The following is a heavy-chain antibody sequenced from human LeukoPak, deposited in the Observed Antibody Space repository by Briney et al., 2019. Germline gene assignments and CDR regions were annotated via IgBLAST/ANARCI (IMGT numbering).Heavy chain of an antibody. J-gene: IGHJ4*02. CDR3: ARKTPLNPHNY. V-gene: IGHV3-23*01. CDR2: ISNYT. Sequence: PGGSLRLSCAASGFTFSYYVMSWVRQAPGKGLEWVSTISNYTYYADSVKGRFTISRYNSNNTLYLQMNSLRAEDTAVYYCARKTPLNPHNYWGQGTLVTVSS. CDR1: GFTFSYYV.